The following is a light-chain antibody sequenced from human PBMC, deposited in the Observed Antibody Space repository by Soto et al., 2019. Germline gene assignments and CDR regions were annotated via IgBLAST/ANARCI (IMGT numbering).Light chain of an antibody. Sequence: DIQMTQSPSTLSASVGDRVTITCRASQSISSWLAWYQQKPGKAPNLLIHDATTLQTGVPSRFSGSGSGPDFTLTISSLQPEDFATYYCQQSFVTPRTSGQGTKVDIK. V-gene: IGKV1-39*01. CDR3: QQSFVTPRT. J-gene: IGKJ1*01. CDR1: QSISSW. CDR2: DAT.